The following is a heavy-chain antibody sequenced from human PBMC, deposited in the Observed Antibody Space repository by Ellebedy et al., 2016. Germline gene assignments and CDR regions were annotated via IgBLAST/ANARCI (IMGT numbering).Heavy chain of an antibody. CDR3: AKDGGYCSGGSCYQDY. CDR1: GFTFDDYA. Sequence: SLKISXAASGFTFDDYAMHWIRQAPGKGLEWVSGISWNSGSIGYADSVKGRFTISRDNAKNSLYLQMNSLRAEDTALYYCAKDGGYCSGGSCYQDYWGQGTLVTVSS. D-gene: IGHD2-15*01. J-gene: IGHJ4*02. CDR2: ISWNSGSI. V-gene: IGHV3-9*01.